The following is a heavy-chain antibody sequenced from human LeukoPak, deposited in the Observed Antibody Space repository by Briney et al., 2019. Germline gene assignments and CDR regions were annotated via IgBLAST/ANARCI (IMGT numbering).Heavy chain of an antibody. CDR2: FDPEDGET. CDR3: ATGGSAFDWLPYYFDY. Sequence: GASVKVSCKVSGYTLTELSMHWVRQAPGKGREWMGGFDPEDGETIYAQKFQGRVTMTEDTSTDTAYMELSSLRSEDTAVYYCATGGSAFDWLPYYFDYWGQGTLVTVSS. D-gene: IGHD3-9*01. CDR1: GYTLTELS. V-gene: IGHV1-24*01. J-gene: IGHJ4*02.